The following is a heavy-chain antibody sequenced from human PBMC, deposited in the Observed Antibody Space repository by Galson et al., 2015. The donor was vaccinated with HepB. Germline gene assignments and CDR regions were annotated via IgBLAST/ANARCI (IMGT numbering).Heavy chain of an antibody. D-gene: IGHD3-10*01. CDR1: GFTFRNAW. CDR3: TTAPLGSFDY. CDR2: IKSKTDGGTT. J-gene: IGHJ4*02. Sequence: SLRLSCAASGFTFRNAWMSWVRQAPGKGLEWVGRIKSKTDGGTTEYAAPVKGRITISRLDSKNTLYLQMNSLKTEDTAVYYCTTAPLGSFDYWGQGILVSVSS. V-gene: IGHV3-15*01.